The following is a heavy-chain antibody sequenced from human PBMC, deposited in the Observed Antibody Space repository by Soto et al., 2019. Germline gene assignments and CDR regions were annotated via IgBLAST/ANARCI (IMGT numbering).Heavy chain of an antibody. V-gene: IGHV3-21*01. CDR2: ISSSSSYI. D-gene: IGHD6-19*01. Sequence: PGGSLRLSCAASGVTFGSYSMNWVGQGLGKGLEWVSSISSSSSYIYYADSVKGRFTISRDNAKNSLYLQMNSLRAEDTAVYYWARELHSSSRWYYGPKYHLDSWGQGT. J-gene: IGHJ5*01. CDR3: ARELHSSSRWYYGPKYHLDS. CDR1: GVTFGSYS.